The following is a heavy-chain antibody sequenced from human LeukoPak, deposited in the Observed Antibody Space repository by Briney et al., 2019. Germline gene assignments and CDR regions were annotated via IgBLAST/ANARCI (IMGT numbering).Heavy chain of an antibody. Sequence: GESLKTSCEASGSSFTSYCIGWVRQMPGKGLEWMGIIYPGDSDPRYSPSVQGQVTISDDKSISTAYLQWSSLKASDTAMYYCARLTCLWLHTDDWGEGTLVTVSS. CDR3: ARLTCLWLHTDD. D-gene: IGHD5-18*01. CDR1: GSSFTSYC. J-gene: IGHJ4*02. CDR2: IYPGDSDP. V-gene: IGHV5-51*01.